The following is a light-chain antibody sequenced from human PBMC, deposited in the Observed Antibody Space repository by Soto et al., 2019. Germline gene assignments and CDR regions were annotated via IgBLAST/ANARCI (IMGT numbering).Light chain of an antibody. Sequence: EIVLRQSPGTLSLSPGERATLSCRASQSVSSSYLAWYQQKPGQAPRLLINGASSRATGIPDRFSGSGSGTDFTLTISRLEPEDFAVYYCQQYGSSPRGFTFGPGTKVDIK. CDR3: QQYGSSPRGFT. CDR2: GAS. J-gene: IGKJ3*01. CDR1: QSVSSSY. V-gene: IGKV3-20*01.